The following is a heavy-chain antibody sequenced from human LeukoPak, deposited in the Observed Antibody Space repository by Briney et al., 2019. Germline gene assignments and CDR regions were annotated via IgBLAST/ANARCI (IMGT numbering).Heavy chain of an antibody. CDR2: IIPIFGTA. CDR1: GGTFSSYA. Sequence: SVKVSCKASGGTFSSYAISWVRQAPGQGLEWMGEIIPIFGTANYAQKFQGKVTITTDESTSTAYMELSSLRSEDTAVYYCARTYYYDSYFDYWGQGTLVTVSS. CDR3: ARTYYYDSYFDY. D-gene: IGHD3-22*01. V-gene: IGHV1-69*05. J-gene: IGHJ4*02.